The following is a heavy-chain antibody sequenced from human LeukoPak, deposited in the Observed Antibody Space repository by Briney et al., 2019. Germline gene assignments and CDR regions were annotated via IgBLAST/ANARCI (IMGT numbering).Heavy chain of an antibody. CDR1: GGSISSNKW. CDR3: AREGTDGYNFDY. Sequence: SSETLSLTCAVSGGSISSNKWWSWVRQPPGKGLEWIGEIYHSGITNYNPSLKSRVTILMDTSKNQLSLKLNSVTAADTAVYYCAREGTDGYNFDYWGQGTLVTVSS. V-gene: IGHV4-4*02. J-gene: IGHJ4*02. D-gene: IGHD5-24*01. CDR2: IYHSGIT.